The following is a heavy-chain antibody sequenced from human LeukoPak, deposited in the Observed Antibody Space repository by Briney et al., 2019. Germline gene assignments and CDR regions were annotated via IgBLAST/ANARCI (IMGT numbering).Heavy chain of an antibody. CDR2: IYYSGST. J-gene: IGHJ4*02. Sequence: PSETLSLACTVSGGSISSYYWSWIQQPPGKGLEWIGYIYYSGSTNYNPSLKSRVTISVDTSKNQFSLKLSSVTAADTAVYYCARASYSSGWFDYWGQGTLVTVSS. CDR3: ARASYSSGWFDY. D-gene: IGHD6-19*01. CDR1: GGSISSYY. V-gene: IGHV4-59*01.